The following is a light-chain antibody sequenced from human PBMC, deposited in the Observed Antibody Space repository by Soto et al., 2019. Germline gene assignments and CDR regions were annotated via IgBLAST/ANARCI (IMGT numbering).Light chain of an antibody. CDR1: QAIKNE. CDR2: AAS. J-gene: IGKJ2*01. Sequence: AIQMTQSPSSLSASIGDRVTITCRASQAIKNELGWYQQKPGKAPKVLIYAASTLQSGVPSRFSGSGSDTDFTLTISSLQPEDFATYYCLQDFNYPLTFGQGTKLDIK. CDR3: LQDFNYPLT. V-gene: IGKV1-6*01.